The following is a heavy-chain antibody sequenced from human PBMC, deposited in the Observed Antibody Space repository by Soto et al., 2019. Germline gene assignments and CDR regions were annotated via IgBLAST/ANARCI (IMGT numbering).Heavy chain of an antibody. D-gene: IGHD4-4*01. V-gene: IGHV3-74*01. J-gene: IGHJ6*02. CDR3: ARVDYSNYAAYGMDV. CDR1: GFTFSSAW. Sequence: GGSLRLSCVASGFTFSSAWMDWVRQAPGKGLVWVSRMNSDGSSTTYADPVKGRFTISRDNAKNTLYLQMNSLRADDTAVYYCARVDYSNYAAYGMDVWGQGTTVTVYS. CDR2: MNSDGSST.